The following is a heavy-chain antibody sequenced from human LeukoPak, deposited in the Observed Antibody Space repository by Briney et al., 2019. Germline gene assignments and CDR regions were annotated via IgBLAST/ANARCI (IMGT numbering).Heavy chain of an antibody. CDR3: TRDATQYLRYGYFDS. D-gene: IGHD2/OR15-2a*01. CDR1: GFNFSISY. Sequence: GGSLRLSCAASGFNFSISYMMWVRQAPGKGLEWVSPINNIASRIYYVDSVRGRFTISRDNAKNSVSLQMNNLRAEDTAVYYCTRDATQYLRYGYFDSWGQGILVTVSS. CDR2: INNIASRI. V-gene: IGHV3-21*01. J-gene: IGHJ4*02.